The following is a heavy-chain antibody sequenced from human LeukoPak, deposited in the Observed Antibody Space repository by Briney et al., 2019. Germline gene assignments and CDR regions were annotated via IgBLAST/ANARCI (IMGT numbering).Heavy chain of an antibody. V-gene: IGHV3-20*04. CDR1: GFTFDDCG. J-gene: IGHJ6*02. CDR3: ARDGGLYGMDV. Sequence: PGGSLRLSCAASGFTFDDCGMSWVRQAPGKGLEWVSGINWSGGRTGYADSVKGRLTISRDNAKNSLFLQMNSLRAEDTALYYCARDGGLYGMDVWGQGTTVTVSS. D-gene: IGHD3-16*01. CDR2: INWSGGRT.